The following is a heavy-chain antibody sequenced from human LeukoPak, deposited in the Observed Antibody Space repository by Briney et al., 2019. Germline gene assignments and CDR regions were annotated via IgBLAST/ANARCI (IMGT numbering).Heavy chain of an antibody. D-gene: IGHD3-3*01. J-gene: IGHJ4*02. CDR1: VYTFTSYW. CDR3: ARRRGDDFWSGPNYFDY. Sequence: RGEPLKFSCKGSVYTFTSYWIGGFRQLHGKGLEWMGIIYTGDSDTRYSPSFQGQVTIAADKSISTAYLQWSSLKASDTAMYYCARRRGDDFWSGPNYFDYWGQGTLVTVSS. V-gene: IGHV5-51*01. CDR2: IYTGDSDT.